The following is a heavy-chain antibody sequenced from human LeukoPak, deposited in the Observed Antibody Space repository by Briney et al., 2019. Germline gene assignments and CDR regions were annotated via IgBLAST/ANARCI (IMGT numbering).Heavy chain of an antibody. CDR1: GYTLTGYY. V-gene: IGHV1-2*02. CDR2: INPNSGGT. Sequence: GAVNVSCKASGYTLTGYYMHWVRQAPGQGLEWMGWINPNSGGTSYAQKFQGRVTMTRDTSVTTAYMELSRLRSDDTAVYYCARYSGYDEPFEYWGQLTLVTVSS. J-gene: IGHJ4*01. D-gene: IGHD5-12*01. CDR3: ARYSGYDEPFEY.